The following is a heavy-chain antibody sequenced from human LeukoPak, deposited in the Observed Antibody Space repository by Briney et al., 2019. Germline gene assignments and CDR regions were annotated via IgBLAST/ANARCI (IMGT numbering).Heavy chain of an antibody. CDR1: GGSISSYY. CDR2: IYYSGST. CDR3: ARALYYYDSSGYYNYFDY. Sequence: PSETLSLTCTVSGGSISSYYWSWIRQPPGKGLEWIGYIYYSGSTYYNPSLKSRVTISVDTSKNQFSLKLSSVTAADTAVYYCARALYYYDSSGYYNYFDYWGQGTLVTVSS. J-gene: IGHJ4*02. V-gene: IGHV4-59*08. D-gene: IGHD3-22*01.